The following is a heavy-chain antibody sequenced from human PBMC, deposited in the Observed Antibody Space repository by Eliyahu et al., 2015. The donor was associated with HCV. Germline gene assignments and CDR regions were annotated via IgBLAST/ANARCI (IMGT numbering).Heavy chain of an antibody. V-gene: IGHV4-59*01. J-gene: IGHJ5*02. CDR2: IHYSGST. CDR1: GGXIXTYY. Sequence: QVQLQESGPGLVKPSETLSLTCTVXGGXIXTYYGSWIRQPPGKGLEWIGYIHYSGSTNYNPSLKSRVTISVDTSKNQFSLNLTSVTAADTAVYYCASGGGGIAVAGTGGWFDPWGQGTLVTVSS. CDR3: ASGGGGIAVAGTGGWFDP. D-gene: IGHD6-19*01.